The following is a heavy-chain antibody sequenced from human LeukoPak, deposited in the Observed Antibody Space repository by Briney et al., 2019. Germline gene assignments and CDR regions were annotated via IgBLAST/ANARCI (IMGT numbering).Heavy chain of an antibody. D-gene: IGHD6-13*01. Sequence: SETLSLTCAVYGGSFSGYYWSWIRQPPGKGLEWVGEINHSGSTNYNPSLKSRVTISVDTSKNQFSLKLSSVTAADTAVYYCARGPYSSSGYGTNYYYYYGMDVWGQGTTVTVSS. J-gene: IGHJ6*02. CDR1: GGSFSGYY. CDR2: INHSGST. V-gene: IGHV4-34*01. CDR3: ARGPYSSSGYGTNYYYYYGMDV.